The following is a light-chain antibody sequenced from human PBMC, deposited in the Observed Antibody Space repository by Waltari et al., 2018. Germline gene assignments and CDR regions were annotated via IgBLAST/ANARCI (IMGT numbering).Light chain of an antibody. CDR1: NLGANY. Sequence: SYELTQPPSVSVSPGQTARITCSGDNLGANYACWYQQKPGQSPVLVIYQDSKRPSGIPERFSGSNSGNTATLTISGTQAMDEADYYCQAWDSSTVVFGGGTKLTVL. J-gene: IGLJ2*01. CDR2: QDS. CDR3: QAWDSSTVV. V-gene: IGLV3-1*01.